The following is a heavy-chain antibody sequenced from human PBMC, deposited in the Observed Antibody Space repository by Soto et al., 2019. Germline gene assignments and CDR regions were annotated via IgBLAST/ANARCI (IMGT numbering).Heavy chain of an antibody. Sequence: ASVKVSCKASGYTFTSYYMHWVRQAPGEGLEWMGIINPSGGSTSYAQKFQGRVTMTKDTSTSTVYMELSRLRSEDTAVYYWARAVRVAAAPHAFGGMEDWGEVTTVTLSS. CDR3: ARAVRVAAAPHAFGGMED. D-gene: IGHD6-13*01. V-gene: IGHV1-46*01. CDR1: GYTFTSYY. J-gene: IGHJ6*04. CDR2: INPSGGST.